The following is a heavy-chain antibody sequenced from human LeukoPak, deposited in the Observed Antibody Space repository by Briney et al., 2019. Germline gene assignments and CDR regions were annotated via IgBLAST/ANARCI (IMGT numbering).Heavy chain of an antibody. D-gene: IGHD1-1*01. CDR3: VRDPSGSGFAFDS. J-gene: IGHJ4*02. Sequence: PGGSLRLSCAASGFIFSNDAMHWVRQAPGKGLEWVAFIWFDGSNKHYAGSVKGRFTISRGNSEDTLYLQMNSLRAEDTAVYYCVRDPSGSGFAFDSWGQGALVTVSS. CDR2: IWFDGSNK. V-gene: IGHV3-33*01. CDR1: GFIFSNDA.